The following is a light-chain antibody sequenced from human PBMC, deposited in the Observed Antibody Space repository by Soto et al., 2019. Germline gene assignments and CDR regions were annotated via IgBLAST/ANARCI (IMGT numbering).Light chain of an antibody. CDR2: GAS. V-gene: IGKV3-15*01. J-gene: IGKJ3*01. CDR1: QSVRSN. Sequence: EIVMTQSPATLSVSPGERATLSCRASQSVRSNVAWYQQKPGQSPRLLIYGASTRVTGIPATFSASGSGTDFTLTISSLQSEDFAVYYFQQYNNRPFTFGPGTKVDIK. CDR3: QQYNNRPFT.